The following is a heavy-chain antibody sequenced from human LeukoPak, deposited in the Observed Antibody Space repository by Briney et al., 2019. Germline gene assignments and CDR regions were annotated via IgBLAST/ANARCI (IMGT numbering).Heavy chain of an antibody. Sequence: GGSLRLSCAASGFTFSSYSMNWVRQAPGKGLEWVSYISSSSSTIYYADSVKGRFTISRDNAKNSLYLQMNSLRAEDTAVYYCARESIEHSSSSGAFDIWGQGTMVTVSS. D-gene: IGHD6-6*01. V-gene: IGHV3-48*01. CDR2: ISSSSSTI. CDR3: ARESIEHSSSSGAFDI. CDR1: GFTFSSYS. J-gene: IGHJ3*02.